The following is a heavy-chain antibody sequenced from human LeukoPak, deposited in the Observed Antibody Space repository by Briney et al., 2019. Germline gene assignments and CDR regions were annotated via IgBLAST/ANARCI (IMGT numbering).Heavy chain of an antibody. CDR1: GFTFSNYA. CDR2: ISYDDTNK. CDR3: ARILGSYWTPGYDY. V-gene: IGHV3-30*04. Sequence: GGSLRLSCAASGFTFSNYALHWVRQAPGKGLEWVAVISYDDTNKYYVDSVKGRFTISRDNSKNTLYLQMNSLRAEDTAVYYCARILGSYWTPGYDYWGQGTLVTVSS. J-gene: IGHJ4*02. D-gene: IGHD1-26*01.